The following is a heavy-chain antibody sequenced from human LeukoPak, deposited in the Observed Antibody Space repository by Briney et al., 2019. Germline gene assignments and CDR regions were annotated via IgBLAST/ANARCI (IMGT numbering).Heavy chain of an antibody. CDR3: ASSDSSGYYVDY. D-gene: IGHD3-22*01. V-gene: IGHV4-59*12. Sequence: SETLSLTCTVSGGSISSYYWSWIRQPPGKGLEWIGYIYYSGSTYYNPSLKSRVTISVDTSKNQFSLKLSSVTAADTAVYYCASSDSSGYYVDYWGQGTLVTVSS. CDR2: IYYSGST. J-gene: IGHJ4*02. CDR1: GGSISSYY.